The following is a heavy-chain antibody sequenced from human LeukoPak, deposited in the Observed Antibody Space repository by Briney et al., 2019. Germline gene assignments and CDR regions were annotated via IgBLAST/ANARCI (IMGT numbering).Heavy chain of an antibody. Sequence: PSETLSLTCTVSGGSIRSYYWSWIRQPPGKGLEWIGFIYHSGRTQYNPSLRSRVTLSVDTSKNQISLNLTSVTAADTAVYYCARTRNSYDTSGYYSFDYWGQGTLVTLSS. CDR1: GGSIRSYY. CDR2: IYHSGRT. CDR3: ARTRNSYDTSGYYSFDY. D-gene: IGHD3-22*01. V-gene: IGHV4-4*08. J-gene: IGHJ4*02.